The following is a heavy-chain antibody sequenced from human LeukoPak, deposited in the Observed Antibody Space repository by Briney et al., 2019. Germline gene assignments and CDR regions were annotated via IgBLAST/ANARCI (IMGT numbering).Heavy chain of an antibody. Sequence: GGSLRLSCGASGFTFSSYGMTWVRQAPGKGLEWVSGIAGSGGSTYYADSVKGRFTISRDNSKNTLYLQMNSLRAEDTAVYYCARDRFHYFDYWGQGTLVTVSS. CDR1: GFTFSSYG. J-gene: IGHJ4*02. CDR3: ARDRFHYFDY. V-gene: IGHV3-23*01. CDR2: IAGSGGST.